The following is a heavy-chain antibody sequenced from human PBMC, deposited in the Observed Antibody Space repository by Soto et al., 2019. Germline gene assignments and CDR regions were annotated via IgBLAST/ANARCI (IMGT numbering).Heavy chain of an antibody. J-gene: IGHJ6*02. CDR3: ARSVVYGSGSYYNRLDHGMDV. CDR2: IDWDDDK. CDR1: GFSLSTSGMC. D-gene: IGHD3-10*01. Sequence: SGPTLVKPTQTLTLTCTFSGFSLSTSGMCVSWIRQPPGKALEWLALIDWDDDKYYSTSLKTRLTISKDTSKNQVVLTMTNMDPVDTATYYCARSVVYGSGSYYNRLDHGMDVWGQGTTVTVSS. V-gene: IGHV2-70*01.